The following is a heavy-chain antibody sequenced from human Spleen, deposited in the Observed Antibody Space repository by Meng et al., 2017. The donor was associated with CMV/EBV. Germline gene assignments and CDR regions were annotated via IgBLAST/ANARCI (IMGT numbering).Heavy chain of an antibody. V-gene: IGHV3-33*01. J-gene: IGHJ5*02. Sequence: SGFTFSTFGMHWVRQAPGKGLEWVAFIQFHGDSQYYADSVKGRFTISRDNSRSTLYLQMSRLRIEDTAVYYCVRPGIAVAGQGRFDPWGQGTLVTVSS. CDR2: IQFHGDSQ. CDR3: VRPGIAVAGQGRFDP. CDR1: GFTFSTFG. D-gene: IGHD6-19*01.